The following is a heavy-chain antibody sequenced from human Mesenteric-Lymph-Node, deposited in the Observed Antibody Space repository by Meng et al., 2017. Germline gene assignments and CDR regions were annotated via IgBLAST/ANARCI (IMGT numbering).Heavy chain of an antibody. J-gene: IGHJ4*02. CDR3: ARDYLDTAMVTVDY. CDR1: GYNFTSYA. Sequence: GGVKKPGASVKVSCKASGYNFTSYAMHWVRQAPGQRLEWMGWINAGNGNTKYSQKFQGRVTITRDTSASTAYMELSSLRSEDTAVYYCARDYLDTAMVTVDYWGQGTLVTVAS. CDR2: INAGNGNT. D-gene: IGHD5-18*01. V-gene: IGHV1-3*01.